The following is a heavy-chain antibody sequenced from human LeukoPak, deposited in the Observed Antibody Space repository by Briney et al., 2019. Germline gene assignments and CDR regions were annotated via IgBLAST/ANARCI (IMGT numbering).Heavy chain of an antibody. CDR3: AKDAGTTGEGGPDH. V-gene: IGHV3-23*01. J-gene: IGHJ4*02. CDR1: GFTFSSYA. Sequence: PGGSLRLSCAASGFTFSSYAMSWVRQAPGKGLEWVSAIGGGGGGTYYADSVKGRFTVSRDNSKNTLYLQMNSLRAEDTAIYYCAKDAGTTGEGGPDHWGQGTLVAVSS. D-gene: IGHD1-7*01. CDR2: IGGGGGGT.